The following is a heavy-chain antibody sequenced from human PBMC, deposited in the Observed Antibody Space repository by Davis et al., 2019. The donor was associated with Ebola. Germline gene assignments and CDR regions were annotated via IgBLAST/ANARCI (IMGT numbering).Heavy chain of an antibody. J-gene: IGHJ4*02. CDR3: AKESQWLDFFAY. V-gene: IGHV3-53*01. CDR1: GFTLRSNY. Sequence: GESLKISCAASGFTLRSNYMSWVRQAPGKGLEWVSVIYSGGSTYHADSVKGRFAISRDNSKNTVYLQMNGLRAEDTAVYYCAKESQWLDFFAYWGQGTLVTVSS. CDR2: IYSGGST. D-gene: IGHD6-19*01.